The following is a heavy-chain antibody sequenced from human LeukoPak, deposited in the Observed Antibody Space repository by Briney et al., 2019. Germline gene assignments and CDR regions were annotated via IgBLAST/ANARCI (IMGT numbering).Heavy chain of an antibody. V-gene: IGHV1-69*13. J-gene: IGHJ4*02. D-gene: IGHD2-2*01. CDR3: ASVVPAARREFDY. CDR1: GGTFSSYA. Sequence: SVKVSCKASGGTFSSYAISWVRQAPGQGLEWMGGIIPIFGTANYAQKFQGRVTITADESTSTAYMELSSLRSGDTAVYYCASVVPAARREFDYWGQGTLVTVSS. CDR2: IIPIFGTA.